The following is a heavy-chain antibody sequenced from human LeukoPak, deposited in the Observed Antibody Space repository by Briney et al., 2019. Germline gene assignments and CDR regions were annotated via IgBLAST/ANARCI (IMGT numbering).Heavy chain of an antibody. CDR2: ITGSGATI. J-gene: IGHJ3*02. V-gene: IGHV3-48*03. Sequence: GASLSPSCAAAGFIISSFVMNWRRQAAGQGLEWVSYITGSGATIYYADSVKGRFTISKDNAKKSVYLQLNSLRGEDTAVYYCARDGATIGGALDIWGQGTMVTVSS. CDR3: ARDGATIGGALDI. CDR1: GFIISSFV. D-gene: IGHD1-26*01.